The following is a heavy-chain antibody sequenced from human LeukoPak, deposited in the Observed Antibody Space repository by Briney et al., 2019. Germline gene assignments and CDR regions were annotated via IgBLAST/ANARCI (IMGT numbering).Heavy chain of an antibody. CDR3: ARSYYYMDV. CDR1: GFTFSSYW. Sequence: TGGSLRLSCAASGFTFSSYWMIWVRPAPGRGLEWVANIKQEESEKNYVDSVKGRFTISRDNAKNSLYLQMNSLRAEDTAVYYCARSYYYMDVWGKGTTVTVS. V-gene: IGHV3-7*01. J-gene: IGHJ6*03. CDR2: IKQEESEK.